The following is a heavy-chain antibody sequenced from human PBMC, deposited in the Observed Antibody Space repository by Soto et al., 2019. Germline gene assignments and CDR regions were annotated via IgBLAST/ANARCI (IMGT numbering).Heavy chain of an antibody. Sequence: GGSLRLSCAASGFTVSSNYMSWVRQAPGKGLEWVSVIYSGVSTYYADSVKGRFTISRDNSKNTLYLQMNSLRAEDTAVYYCARESRQAILRGDAFDIWGQGTMVTVSS. CDR1: GFTVSSNY. CDR3: ARESRQAILRGDAFDI. J-gene: IGHJ3*02. V-gene: IGHV3-53*01. CDR2: IYSGVST. D-gene: IGHD5-18*01.